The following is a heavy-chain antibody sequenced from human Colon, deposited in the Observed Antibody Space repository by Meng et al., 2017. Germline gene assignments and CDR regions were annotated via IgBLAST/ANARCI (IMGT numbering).Heavy chain of an antibody. Sequence: GESLKISCAASGFTVSSNEMSWVRQAPGKGLEWVSSISGDSTYYADSGKGRFTISRDNSKNTLHLQMNSLRAEDTAVYYCARDWWELLGYYYYGMDVCGQGTTVTVSS. CDR1: GFTVSSNE. CDR2: ISGDST. J-gene: IGHJ6*02. V-gene: IGHV3-38-3*01. D-gene: IGHD1-26*01. CDR3: ARDWWELLGYYYYGMDV.